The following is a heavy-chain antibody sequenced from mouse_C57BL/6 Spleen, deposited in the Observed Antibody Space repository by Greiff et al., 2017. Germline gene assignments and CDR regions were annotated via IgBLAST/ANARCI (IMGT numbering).Heavy chain of an antibody. D-gene: IGHD1-1*01. V-gene: IGHV14-2*01. J-gene: IGHJ2*01. CDR2: IDPEDGET. Sequence: EVQLQQSGAELVKPGASVKLSCTASGFNIKDYYMHWVKQRTEQGLEWIGRIDPEDGETKYAPKFQGKATITADTSSNTAYLQLSSLTSEDSAVYYCARSWALITTVVHYFDYWGQGTTLTVSS. CDR1: GFNIKDYY. CDR3: ARSWALITTVVHYFDY.